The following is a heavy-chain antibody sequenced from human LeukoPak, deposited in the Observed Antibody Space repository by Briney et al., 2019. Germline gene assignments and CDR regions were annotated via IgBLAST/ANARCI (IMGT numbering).Heavy chain of an antibody. CDR2: ISGSGGST. CDR1: GFTFSSYA. CDR3: AKDKRGRDGYNRLTGLDY. V-gene: IGHV3-23*01. D-gene: IGHD5-24*01. Sequence: GGSLRLSCAASGFTFSSYAMSWVRQAPGKELEWVSAISGSGGSTYYADSVKGRFTISRDNSKNTLYLQMNSLRAEDTAVYYCAKDKRGRDGYNRLTGLDYWGQGTLVTVSS. J-gene: IGHJ4*02.